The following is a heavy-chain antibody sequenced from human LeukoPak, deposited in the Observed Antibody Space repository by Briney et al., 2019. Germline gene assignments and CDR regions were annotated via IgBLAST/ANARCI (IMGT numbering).Heavy chain of an antibody. CDR1: RGSISSYY. CDR2: IYSSGNT. D-gene: IGHD2-21*02. Sequence: SETLSLTCTVSRGSISSYYWSWLRQPAGKGLEWIGRIYSSGNTNYNPSLKSRVTMSVDTSMNQFSLKLSSVTAADTAVYYCARDKEYCGGDCSYWYFDLWGRGTVVTVSS. CDR3: ARDKEYCGGDCSYWYFDL. J-gene: IGHJ2*01. V-gene: IGHV4-4*07.